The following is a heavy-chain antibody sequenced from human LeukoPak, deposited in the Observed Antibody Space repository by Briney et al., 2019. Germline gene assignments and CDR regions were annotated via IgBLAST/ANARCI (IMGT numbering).Heavy chain of an antibody. D-gene: IGHD3-22*01. V-gene: IGHV4-30-2*01. Sequence: SETLSLTCTVSGGSISSGGYYWSWIRQPPGKGLEWIGYIYHSGSTYYNPSLKSRVTISVDRSKNQFSLKLSSVTAADTAVYYCAREGPRLYDSSGYYFEYWGQGTLFTVSS. J-gene: IGHJ4*02. CDR1: GGSISSGGYY. CDR2: IYHSGST. CDR3: AREGPRLYDSSGYYFEY.